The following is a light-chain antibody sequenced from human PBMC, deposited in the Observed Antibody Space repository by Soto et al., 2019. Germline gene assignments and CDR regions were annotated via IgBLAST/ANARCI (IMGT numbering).Light chain of an antibody. CDR3: QQSYSIPFT. Sequence: DLQVTQSPSSLSASVGDRVTITCRASQSISTYLNWYQQKPGKAPNVLIYAASSLQRGVPSRFSGSRSGTDFTLTISSLQPEDSATYYCQQSYSIPFTFGGGTKVEIQ. CDR1: QSISTY. J-gene: IGKJ4*01. CDR2: AAS. V-gene: IGKV1-39*01.